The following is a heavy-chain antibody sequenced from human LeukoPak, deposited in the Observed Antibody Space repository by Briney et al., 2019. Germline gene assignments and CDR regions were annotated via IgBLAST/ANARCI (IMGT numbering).Heavy chain of an antibody. D-gene: IGHD3-9*01. J-gene: IGHJ4*02. Sequence: NPGGSLRLSCAASRFTFSDYYMGWIRQAPGKGLEWLSYISGSGSHTTYADSVRGRFTISRDNAKNSLSLPVHSLRADDTGVYYRAKEDTYYDILTGYSAPSYFDYWGQGTLVTVSS. V-gene: IGHV3-11*06. CDR1: RFTFSDYY. CDR3: AKEDTYYDILTGYSAPSYFDY. CDR2: ISGSGSHT.